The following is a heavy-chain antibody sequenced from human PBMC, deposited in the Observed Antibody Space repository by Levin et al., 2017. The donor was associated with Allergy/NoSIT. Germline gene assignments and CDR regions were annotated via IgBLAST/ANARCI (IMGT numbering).Heavy chain of an antibody. CDR1: GFTFSTYG. Sequence: GESLKISCAASGFTFSTYGMHWVRQAPGKGLEWVAVISYDGSITYFADSVKGRFTISRDNSKNTLYLQMNSLRAEDTAVYYCAKDPRASASIAPGDSVGYYSDYWGQGNLVTVSS. V-gene: IGHV3-30*18. CDR2: ISYDGSIT. D-gene: IGHD6-13*01. CDR3: AKDPRASASIAPGDSVGYYSDY. J-gene: IGHJ4*02.